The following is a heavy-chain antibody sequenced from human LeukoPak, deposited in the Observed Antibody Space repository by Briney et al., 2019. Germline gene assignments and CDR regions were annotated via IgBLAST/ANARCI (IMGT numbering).Heavy chain of an antibody. Sequence: GGSLRLSCAASRFTFSNYAMSWVRQAPGKGLEWVSLISSSSRFIYYGDSVKGRFTISRDNAKKSLYLQMNSLRAEDAAVYYCARAVYCSGGGCFWYFDLWGRGTLVTVSS. CDR3: ARAVYCSGGGCFWYFDL. D-gene: IGHD2-15*01. CDR1: RFTFSNYA. V-gene: IGHV3-21*01. CDR2: ISSSSRFI. J-gene: IGHJ2*01.